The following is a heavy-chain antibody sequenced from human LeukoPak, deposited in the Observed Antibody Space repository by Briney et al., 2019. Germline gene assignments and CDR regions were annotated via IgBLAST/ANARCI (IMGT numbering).Heavy chain of an antibody. CDR2: IDGGRDNT. CDR3: AKDILGWTFDV. V-gene: IGHV3-23*01. D-gene: IGHD3-3*01. CDR1: GFTFSNNA. Sequence: GGSLRLSCAASGFTFSNNAMAWVRQAPGKGLEWVSGIDGGRDNTHYAGSVKGRFTISRHSSKNALYLQMNSLRVEDTAVYYCAKDILGWTFDVWGQGTLVTVS. J-gene: IGHJ3*01.